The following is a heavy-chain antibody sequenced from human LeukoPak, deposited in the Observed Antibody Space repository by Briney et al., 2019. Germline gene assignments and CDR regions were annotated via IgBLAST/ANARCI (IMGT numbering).Heavy chain of an antibody. CDR2: ISSSSIYI. CDR3: ARGYCSGGSCFDY. Sequence: GGSLRLSCAASGFTFSSYNTNWVRQAPGKGLEWVSSISSSSIYIYYADSVKGRFTISRDNSKNTLYLQMNSLRAEDTAVYYCARGYCSGGSCFDYWGQGTLVTVSS. V-gene: IGHV3-21*01. CDR1: GFTFSSYN. J-gene: IGHJ4*02. D-gene: IGHD2-15*01.